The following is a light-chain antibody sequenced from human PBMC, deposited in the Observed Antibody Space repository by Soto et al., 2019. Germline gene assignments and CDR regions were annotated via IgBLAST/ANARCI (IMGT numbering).Light chain of an antibody. CDR3: QQYDSYSPT. CDR1: QSVSNW. Sequence: IQMTQSPSTLSASVGDRVTITCRASQSVSNWLAWYQQKPGKAPKLLIYKTSILGSGVPSRFSGSGSGTAFTLTITSLQPGDFATYYCQQYDSYSPTFGQGIKVDIK. J-gene: IGKJ1*01. V-gene: IGKV1-5*03. CDR2: KTS.